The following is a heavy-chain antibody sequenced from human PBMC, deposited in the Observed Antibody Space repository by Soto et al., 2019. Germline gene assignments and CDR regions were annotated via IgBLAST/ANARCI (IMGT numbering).Heavy chain of an antibody. V-gene: IGHV3-15*01. J-gene: IGHJ4*02. CDR1: GFTFSNAW. Sequence: GGSLRLSCAASGFTFSNAWMSWVRQAPGKGLEWVGRIKSKTDGGTTDYAAPGKGRFTISRDDSKNTLYLQMNSLKTEDTAVYYCTSQTVGATHEYFDYWGQGTLVTVSS. CDR3: TSQTVGATHEYFDY. CDR2: IKSKTDGGTT. D-gene: IGHD1-26*01.